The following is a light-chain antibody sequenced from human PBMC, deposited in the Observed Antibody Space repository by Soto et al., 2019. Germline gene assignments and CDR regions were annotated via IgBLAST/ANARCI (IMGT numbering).Light chain of an antibody. Sequence: QSALTQPPSASGSPGQSVTISCTGTRSDVGTYNYVSWYQQHPGKAPKLIIYEVSKRPSGVPDRFSGSKSGNMASLTVSGLQAEDEADYYCSSYAGRNNFYVFGTGTKVTVL. CDR2: EVS. V-gene: IGLV2-8*01. J-gene: IGLJ1*01. CDR3: SSYAGRNNFYV. CDR1: RSDVGTYNY.